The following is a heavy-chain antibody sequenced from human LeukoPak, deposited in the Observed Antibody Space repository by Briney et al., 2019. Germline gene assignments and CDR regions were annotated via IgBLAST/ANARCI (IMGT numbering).Heavy chain of an antibody. CDR3: ARDRPADRSFDQ. V-gene: IGHV4-59*01. CDR2: IYYSGST. Sequence: PSETLSLTCTVSGGSISSYYWSWMRQPPGKGLEWIGYIYYSGSTNYNPSLKSRVTISVDTSKNQFSLKLSSLTAADTSVYYCARDRPADRSFDQWGQGTLVTVSS. J-gene: IGHJ4*02. D-gene: IGHD1-14*01. CDR1: GGSISSYY.